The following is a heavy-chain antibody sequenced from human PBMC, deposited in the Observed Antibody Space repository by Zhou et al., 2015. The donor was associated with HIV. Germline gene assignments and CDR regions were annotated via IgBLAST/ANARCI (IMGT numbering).Heavy chain of an antibody. CDR2: IIPIFGTA. CDR1: GDTFRNYD. D-gene: IGHD3-10*01. CDR3: ARGRDYYGSGSYFPTYYYYYGMDV. V-gene: IGHV1-69*01. Sequence: QVQLVQSGAEVKKPGSSVKVSCKASGDTFRNYDISWVRQAPGQGLEWMGGIIPIFGTANYAQKFQGRVTITADESTSTAYMELSSLRSEDTAVYYCARGRDYYGSGSYFPTYYYYYGMDVWGQGTTVTVSS. J-gene: IGHJ6*02.